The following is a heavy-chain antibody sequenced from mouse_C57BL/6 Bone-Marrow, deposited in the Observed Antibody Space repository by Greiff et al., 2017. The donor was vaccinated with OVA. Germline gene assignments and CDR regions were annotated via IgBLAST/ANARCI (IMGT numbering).Heavy chain of an antibody. J-gene: IGHJ4*01. CDR3: ARGTTVVNYAMDY. Sequence: QVQLQQPGAELVKPGASVKMSCKASGYTFTSYWITWVKQRPGQGLEWIGDIYPGSGSTNYNEKFKSKATLTVDTSSSTAYMQRSSLTSEDSAVYYCARGTTVVNYAMDYWGQGTSVTVSS. V-gene: IGHV1-55*01. CDR1: GYTFTSYW. CDR2: IYPGSGST. D-gene: IGHD1-1*01.